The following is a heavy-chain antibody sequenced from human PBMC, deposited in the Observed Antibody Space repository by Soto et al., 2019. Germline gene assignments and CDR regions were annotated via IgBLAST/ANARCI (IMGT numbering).Heavy chain of an antibody. J-gene: IGHJ4*02. CDR3: TTGTTSGWMGDFHDY. D-gene: IGHD6-19*01. CDR1: GFTFSNAW. Sequence: GGSLRLSCAVSGFTFSNAWMNWVRQAPGKGLEWVGRIKSKIYGGTTDYAAPVKGRFSISRDDSKSPLYLQMNSLKADDTAVYYCTTGTTSGWMGDFHDYWGQGTLVTVSS. CDR2: IKSKIYGGTT. V-gene: IGHV3-15*07.